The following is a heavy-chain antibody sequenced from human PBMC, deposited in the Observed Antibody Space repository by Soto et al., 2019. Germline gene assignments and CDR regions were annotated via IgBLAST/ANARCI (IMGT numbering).Heavy chain of an antibody. J-gene: IGHJ6*02. CDR1: GFTFSSYS. V-gene: IGHV3-21*01. CDR2: ISSSSSYI. D-gene: IGHD6-13*01. Sequence: GGSLRLSCAASGFTFSSYSMNWVRQAPGKGLEWVSSISSSSSYIYYADSVKGRFTISRDNAKNSLYLQMNSLRAEDTAVYYCARVSESSSWYSSYYYGMDVWGQGTTVTVSS. CDR3: ARVSESSSWYSSYYYGMDV.